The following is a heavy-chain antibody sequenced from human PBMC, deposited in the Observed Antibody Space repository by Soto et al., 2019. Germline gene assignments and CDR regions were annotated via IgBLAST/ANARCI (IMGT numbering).Heavy chain of an antibody. J-gene: IGHJ6*02. V-gene: IGHV4-30-4*01. Sequence: PSETLSLTCTVSGDSISSGNKYWSWIRQPPGKGLEWIGYIFSSGTTYYNPSLKSRLTMSLDAYQNQFSLKLNSLTDADTAVYCCARVPSPFDYYYAMDVWGQGPTVT. D-gene: IGHD3-16*01. CDR3: ARVPSPFDYYYAMDV. CDR1: GDSISSGNKY. CDR2: IFSSGTT.